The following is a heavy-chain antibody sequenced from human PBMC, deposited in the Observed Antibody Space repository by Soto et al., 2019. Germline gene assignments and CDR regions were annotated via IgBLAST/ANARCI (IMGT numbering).Heavy chain of an antibody. J-gene: IGHJ5*02. CDR3: ATSESSSLSINWFDP. D-gene: IGHD6-6*01. Sequence: SETLSLTCSVSGGSVDSVNHYWSWIRQPPGKGLEWIGYIYNGGHTFYNPSLKSRVKILVDKSRNQFSLRLSSVTAADTAVYFCATSESSSLSINWFDPWGQGALVTVSS. CDR2: IYNGGHT. CDR1: GGSVDSVNHY. V-gene: IGHV4-30-4*01.